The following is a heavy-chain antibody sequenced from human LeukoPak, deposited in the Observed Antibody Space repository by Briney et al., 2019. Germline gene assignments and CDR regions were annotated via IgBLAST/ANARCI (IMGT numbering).Heavy chain of an antibody. CDR1: GYTFTGYY. Sequence: ASVSVSCTASGYTFTGYYMHWVRQAPGQGLEWMGWINPNSGSTNYAQTFQGRVTMTRDTSISTAYMELSRLRSDDTAVYYCARDPSYDFCGGYESFPFDPWGQGTLVAVSS. CDR2: INPNSGST. D-gene: IGHD3-3*01. J-gene: IGHJ5*02. V-gene: IGHV1-2*02. CDR3: ARDPSYDFCGGYESFPFDP.